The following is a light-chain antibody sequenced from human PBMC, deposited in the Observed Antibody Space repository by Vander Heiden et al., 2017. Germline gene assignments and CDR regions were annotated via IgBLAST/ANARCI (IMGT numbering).Light chain of an antibody. CDR3: LLYYGGSQVV. V-gene: IGLV7-43*01. CDR2: NIN. J-gene: IGLJ3*02. CDR1: TGTVTSAYY. Sequence: QPVVTQEPSLTVSPGGTVTLTCGSSTGTVTSAYYPNWFQQKPGQAPRSLIYNINDKYSWTPARFSGSLLGDKAALTLSGVQPEDEAVYYCLLYYGGSQVVFGGGTKLTVL.